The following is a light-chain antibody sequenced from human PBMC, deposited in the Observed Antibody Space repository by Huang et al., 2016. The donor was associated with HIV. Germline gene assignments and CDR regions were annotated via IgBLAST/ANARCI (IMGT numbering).Light chain of an antibody. Sequence: DIVMTQSPDSLAVFLGERATINCKSSQSVLYSSNNKNYLAWYQQKPGQPPKLLIYWAATRESGVPDRFSGSGSGTDFTLTISSLQAEDVAVYYCQQYYSPITFGQGTRLEIK. CDR1: QSVLYSSNNKNY. J-gene: IGKJ5*01. V-gene: IGKV4-1*01. CDR2: WAA. CDR3: QQYYSPIT.